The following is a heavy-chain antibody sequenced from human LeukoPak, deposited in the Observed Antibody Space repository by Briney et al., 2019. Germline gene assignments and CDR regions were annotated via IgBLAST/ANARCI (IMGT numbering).Heavy chain of an antibody. CDR2: INHSGST. CDR3: AREAAPYGSGSDY. CDR1: GGSFSGYY. J-gene: IGHJ4*02. Sequence: SETLSLTCAVYGGSFSGYYWSWIRQPPGKGLEWIGEINHSGSTNYNPSLKSRVTISVDTSKNQFSLKLSSVTAADTAVYYCAREAAPYGSGSDYWGQGTLVTVSS. D-gene: IGHD3-10*01. V-gene: IGHV4-34*01.